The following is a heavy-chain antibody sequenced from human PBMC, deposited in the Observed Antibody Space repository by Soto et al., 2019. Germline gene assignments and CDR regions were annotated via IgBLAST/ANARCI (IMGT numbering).Heavy chain of an antibody. CDR2: TSGGADTA. D-gene: IGHD4-17*01. J-gene: IGHJ4*02. Sequence: EVQLLESGGDLVQPGGSLRLSCAASGFTFSSYAMSWVRQAPGKGLEWVSATSGGADTAYYADSVTGRFTISRDNCRNAMYLQMNSLRAEDTALYYCAKDYGDYSRYFDYWGQGTLVTVS. CDR1: GFTFSSYA. V-gene: IGHV3-23*01. CDR3: AKDYGDYSRYFDY.